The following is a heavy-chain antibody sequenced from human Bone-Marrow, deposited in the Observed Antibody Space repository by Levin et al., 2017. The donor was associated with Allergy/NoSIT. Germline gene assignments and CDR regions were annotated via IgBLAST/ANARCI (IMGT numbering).Heavy chain of an antibody. D-gene: IGHD7-27*01. Sequence: PSETLSLTCTVSGGSMSNYYWFWIRQSPGQRLEWIGYIDHSGSTNYNPSLKSRVTVSGDTAKKQFSLKLNSVTASDTAVYYCARRLQYWGYFDLWGRGTLLTVSS. CDR2: IDHSGST. J-gene: IGHJ2*01. V-gene: IGHV4-59*01. CDR3: ARRLQYWGYFDL. CDR1: GGSMSNYY.